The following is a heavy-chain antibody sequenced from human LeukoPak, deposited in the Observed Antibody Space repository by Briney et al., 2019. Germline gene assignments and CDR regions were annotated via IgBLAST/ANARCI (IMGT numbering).Heavy chain of an antibody. CDR1: GFTFSDYG. CDR3: ARDPPLMGEDYFDL. J-gene: IGHJ4*02. Sequence: GGSLRLSCAASGFTFSDYGMNWVRQAPGKGLEWVAPISPNSGYIYYGDSMEGRFTISRDNANNSLHLQMSSLRPDDTAVYYCARDPPLMGEDYFDLWGRGTLVTVSS. CDR2: ISPNSGYI. D-gene: IGHD3-9*01. V-gene: IGHV3-21*01.